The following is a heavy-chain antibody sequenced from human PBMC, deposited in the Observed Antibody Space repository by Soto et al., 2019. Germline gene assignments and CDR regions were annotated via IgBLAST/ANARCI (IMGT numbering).Heavy chain of an antibody. CDR3: ARMGRGYCSGGSCPSYYYYGMDV. J-gene: IGHJ6*02. Sequence: GSGPTLVNPTQTLTLTCTFSGFSLSTSGMCVSWIRQPPGKALEWLALIDWDDDKYYSTSLKTRLTISKDTSKNQVVLTMTNMDPVDTATYYCARMGRGYCSGGSCPSYYYYGMDVWGQGTTVTVS. CDR2: IDWDDDK. D-gene: IGHD2-15*01. V-gene: IGHV2-70*01. CDR1: GFSLSTSGMC.